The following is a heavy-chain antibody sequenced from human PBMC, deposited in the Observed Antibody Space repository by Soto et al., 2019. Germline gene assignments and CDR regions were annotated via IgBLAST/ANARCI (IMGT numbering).Heavy chain of an antibody. CDR2: ISSSSSTI. CDR3: AGRITGTKADAFDI. V-gene: IGHV3-48*02. D-gene: IGHD1-7*01. J-gene: IGHJ3*02. Sequence: PGGSLRLSCAASGFTFSSYSMNWVRQAPGKGLEWVSYISSSSSTIYYADSVKGRFTISRDNAKNSLYLQMNSLRDEDTAVYYCAGRITGTKADAFDIWGQGTMVTVSS. CDR1: GFTFSSYS.